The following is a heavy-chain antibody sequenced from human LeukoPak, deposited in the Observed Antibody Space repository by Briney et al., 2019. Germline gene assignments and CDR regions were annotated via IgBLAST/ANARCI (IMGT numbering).Heavy chain of an antibody. V-gene: IGHV4-39*07. CDR2: VYYGGTT. CDR3: VRRGLNGEPR. CDR1: GDSVSSSSHY. Sequence: SETLSLTCTVSGDSVSSSSHYLVWIRQPPGKGLEGIGSVYYGGTTYNAPCFTSRVNVSVDMSMNQFSMKLNSVTAADTAIYFCVRRGLNGEPRWGKGATITVSS. J-gene: IGHJ6*04. D-gene: IGHD1-14*01.